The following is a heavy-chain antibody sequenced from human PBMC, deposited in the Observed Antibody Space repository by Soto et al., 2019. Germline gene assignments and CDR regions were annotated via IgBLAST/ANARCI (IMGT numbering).Heavy chain of an antibody. D-gene: IGHD6-13*01. V-gene: IGHV3-21*01. CDR1: GFTFSSYS. J-gene: IGHJ2*01. Sequence: EVQLVESGGGLVKPGGSLRLSCAASGFTFSSYSMIWVRQAPGKGLEWVSSISGSSSYIYYADSVKGRFTISRDNAKNSLYLQMTSLRAEDTAVYYCAREGRFTSSQPPCYFDLWGRGTLVTVSS. CDR2: ISGSSSYI. CDR3: AREGRFTSSQPPCYFDL.